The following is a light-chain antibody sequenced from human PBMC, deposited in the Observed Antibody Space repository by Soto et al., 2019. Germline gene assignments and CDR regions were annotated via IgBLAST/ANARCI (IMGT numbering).Light chain of an antibody. J-gene: IGLJ1*01. CDR1: RSDIGSYNL. V-gene: IGLV2-23*01. Sequence: QSVLTQPASVSGSPGESITILCTGSRSDIGSYNLVSWYQQYPGKARKLVIFEGHKRPSDISDRFSGSKSAYTASLTISGLQPADEADYYCCSYAGADSAPYVLGTGTKLTVL. CDR3: CSYAGADSAPYV. CDR2: EGH.